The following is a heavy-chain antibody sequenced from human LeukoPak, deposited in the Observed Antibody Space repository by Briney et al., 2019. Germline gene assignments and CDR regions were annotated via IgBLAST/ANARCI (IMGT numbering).Heavy chain of an antibody. D-gene: IGHD1-26*01. CDR1: GGSISSYY. CDR3: ARGGTVRNGMVV. V-gene: IGHV4-59*01. CDR2: IYYSGST. Sequence: SETLSLTCTVSGGSISSYYWSWIRQPPGKGLEWGGYIYYSGSTNYNPSLKSRVTISVDTSRNQFSLKLSSVTAADTAVYYCARGGTVRNGMVVWGQGTTVAVSS. J-gene: IGHJ6*02.